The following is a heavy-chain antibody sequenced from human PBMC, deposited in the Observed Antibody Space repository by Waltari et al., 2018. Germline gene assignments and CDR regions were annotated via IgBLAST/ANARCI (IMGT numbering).Heavy chain of an antibody. CDR2: ISGSGGST. V-gene: IGHV3-23*01. D-gene: IGHD2-15*01. CDR3: AKVNLGYCSGGSCYVFDY. CDR1: GFTFSSYA. J-gene: IGHJ4*02. Sequence: EVQLLESGGGLVQPGGSLRLSCAASGFTFSSYAMSWVRQAPGKGLEWVSAISGSGGSTYYADSVKGRFTISGDNSKSTLYLQMNSLRAEDTAVYYCAKVNLGYCSGGSCYVFDYWGQGTLVTVSS.